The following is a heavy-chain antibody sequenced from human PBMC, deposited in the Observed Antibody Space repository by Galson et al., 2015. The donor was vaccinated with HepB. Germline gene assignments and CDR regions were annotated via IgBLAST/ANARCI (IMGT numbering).Heavy chain of an antibody. Sequence: ETLSLTCTVSGHSITSFYWSWIRPSPGKGLEYIGCIYYSGSANYNPSLESRVTMSVDTSKNQFSLRLRSVTAADTAIYYCARRRASVPPALLAWFDPWGQGTLVTVSS. CDR1: GHSITSFY. CDR3: ARRRASVPPALLAWFDP. CDR2: IYYSGSA. J-gene: IGHJ5*02. V-gene: IGHV4-59*08. D-gene: IGHD2-2*01.